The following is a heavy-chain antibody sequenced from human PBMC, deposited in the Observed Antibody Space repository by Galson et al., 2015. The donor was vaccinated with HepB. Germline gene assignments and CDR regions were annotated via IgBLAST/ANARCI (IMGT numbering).Heavy chain of an antibody. J-gene: IGHJ6*02. CDR3: ARVRTRRPPHYYYGLDV. V-gene: IGHV6-1*01. CDR2: TYYRAKWYQ. Sequence: CAISGDSVSSNTAAWNWIRQSPSRGLEWLGRTYYRAKWYQDYAVSVKSRMTINSDTSKNQFSLHLNSVTPEDTAVYYCARVRTRRPPHYYYGLDVWVQGTTVTVSS. CDR1: GDSVSSNTAA.